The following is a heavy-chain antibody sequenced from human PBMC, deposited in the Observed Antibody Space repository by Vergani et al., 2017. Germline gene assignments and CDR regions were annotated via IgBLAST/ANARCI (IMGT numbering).Heavy chain of an antibody. Sequence: QVQLVQSGAEVKKPGSSVKVSCKASGYTFTGYYMHWVRQAPGQGLEWMGWINPNSGGTNYAQKFQGRVTMTRDTSISTAYMELSRLRSDDTAVYYCARDLWGVSSTSEERYNWFDPWGQGTLVTVSS. CDR3: ARDLWGVSSTSEERYNWFDP. J-gene: IGHJ5*02. V-gene: IGHV1-2*02. CDR2: INPNSGGT. CDR1: GYTFTGYY. D-gene: IGHD2-2*01.